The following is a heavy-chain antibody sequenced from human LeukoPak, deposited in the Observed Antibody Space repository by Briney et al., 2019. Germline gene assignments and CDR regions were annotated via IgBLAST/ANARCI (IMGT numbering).Heavy chain of an antibody. CDR1: GGTFSSYA. V-gene: IGHV1-69*05. Sequence: SVKVSCKASGGTFSSYAISWVRQAPGPGLEWMGRIIPIFGTANYAQKFQGRVTITTDESTSTAYMELSSLRSEDTAVYYCARESYIVATITGFDYWGQGTLATVSS. D-gene: IGHD5-12*01. CDR3: ARESYIVATITGFDY. CDR2: IIPIFGTA. J-gene: IGHJ4*02.